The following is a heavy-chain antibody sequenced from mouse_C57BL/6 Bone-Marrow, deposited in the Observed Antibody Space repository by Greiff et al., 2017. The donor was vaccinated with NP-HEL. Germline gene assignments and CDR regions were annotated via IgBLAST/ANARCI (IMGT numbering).Heavy chain of an antibody. D-gene: IGHD1-1*01. CDR3: TLYYYGIYWYFDV. CDR1: GFNIKDDY. V-gene: IGHV14-4*01. Sequence: VQLQQSGAELVRPGASVKLSCTASGFNIKDDYMPWVKQRPEQGLEWIGWIDPENGDTEYASKFQGKATITADTSSNTAYLQLSSLTSEDTSVYYCTLYYYGIYWYFDVWGTGTTVTVSA. CDR2: IDPENGDT. J-gene: IGHJ1*03.